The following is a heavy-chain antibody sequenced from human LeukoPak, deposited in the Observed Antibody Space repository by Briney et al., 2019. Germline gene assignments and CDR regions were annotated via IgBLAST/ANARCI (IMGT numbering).Heavy chain of an antibody. CDR2: IKQDGSQK. D-gene: IGHD2-2*01. Sequence: GGSLRLSCAASGLTFSTYWMSWVRQAPGKGLEWVANIKQDGSQKYYGDSVKGRFTISRDNAKNSLYLQMNSLRAEDTAVYFCARVLAVPAAFYFYYGLDVWGQGTTVTVSS. V-gene: IGHV3-7*04. J-gene: IGHJ6*02. CDR1: GLTFSTYW. CDR3: ARVLAVPAAFYFYYGLDV.